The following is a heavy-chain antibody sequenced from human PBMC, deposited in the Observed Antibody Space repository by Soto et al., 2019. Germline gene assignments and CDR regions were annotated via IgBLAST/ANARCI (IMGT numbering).Heavy chain of an antibody. V-gene: IGHV1-58*02. CDR2: IVVGSGNT. CDR3: AVLPIDYNHGAPDVFDI. J-gene: IGHJ3*02. CDR1: GFTFTSSA. Sequence: ASVKVSCKASGFTFTSSAMQWVRQARGQRLEWIGWIVVGSGNTNYAQKFQERVTITRDMSTSTAYMELSSLRSEDTAVYYCAVLPIDYNHGAPDVFDIGGQGTMVPVSS. D-gene: IGHD3-10*01.